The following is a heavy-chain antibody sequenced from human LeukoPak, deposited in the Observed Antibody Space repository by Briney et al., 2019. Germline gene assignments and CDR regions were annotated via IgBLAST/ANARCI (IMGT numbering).Heavy chain of an antibody. CDR2: FDPEAGET. V-gene: IGHV1-24*01. Sequence: ASVKVSCNVSGYTLTELSMHWVRQAPGKGLEWMGGFDPEAGETIYAQKFPGRVTMTEDTSTNTAYMELSSVRSEETAVYYCATCRSGWYGFDYLGQGRMVTVSS. CDR3: ATCRSGWYGFDY. CDR1: GYTLTELS. J-gene: IGHJ4*02. D-gene: IGHD6-19*01.